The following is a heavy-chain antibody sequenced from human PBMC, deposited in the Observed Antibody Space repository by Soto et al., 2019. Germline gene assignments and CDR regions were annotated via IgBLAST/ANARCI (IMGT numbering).Heavy chain of an antibody. CDR1: GFTFSSYW. J-gene: IGHJ6*03. Sequence: VQLVESGGGLVQPGGSLRLSCAASGFTFSSYWMHWVRQVPGKGLVWVSRINGDGRITTYADSVTSRFTVSRDNAKNTLFLEMNSLRAEDTAVYYCARVGTGYYYKDVWGKGTTVTVSS. D-gene: IGHD1-1*01. CDR2: INGDGRIT. V-gene: IGHV3-74*01. CDR3: ARVGTGYYYKDV.